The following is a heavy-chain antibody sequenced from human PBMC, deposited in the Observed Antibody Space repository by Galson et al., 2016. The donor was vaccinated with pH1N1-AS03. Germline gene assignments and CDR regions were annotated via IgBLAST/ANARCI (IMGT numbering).Heavy chain of an antibody. Sequence: SVKVSCKASGYPFTAYYMHWVRQAPGQGLEWMGRSNPDPGGTNSAQEFQGRVTLTMDTSSRTAYMALTWLTPDDTAVYYCAGDLRGGDRHTDWYLDLWGRGTLVTVSS. CDR3: AGDLRGGDRHTDWYLDL. V-gene: IGHV1-2*06. J-gene: IGHJ2*01. CDR1: GYPFTAYY. CDR2: SNPDPGGT. D-gene: IGHD2-21*02.